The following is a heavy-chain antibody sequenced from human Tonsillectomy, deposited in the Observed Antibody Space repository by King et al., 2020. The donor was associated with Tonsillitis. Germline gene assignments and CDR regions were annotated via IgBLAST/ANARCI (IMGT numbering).Heavy chain of an antibody. J-gene: IGHJ6*02. CDR3: ARQISGRGLDV. Sequence: LQLQESGPGHVKPSETLSLTCTVSGDSISGSIYYWGWTRQPPGKGLEWIGTVYYSGITNYNPSLKSRVTISVDTSKNPFTLRLNSVPADDTAVYYCARQISGRGLDVWGQGTTVTVSS. D-gene: IGHD2-15*01. CDR2: VYYSGIT. CDR1: GDSISGSIYY. V-gene: IGHV4-39*01.